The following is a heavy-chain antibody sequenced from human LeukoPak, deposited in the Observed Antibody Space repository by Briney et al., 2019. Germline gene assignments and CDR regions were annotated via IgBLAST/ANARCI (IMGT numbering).Heavy chain of an antibody. CDR3: ARVGRVGVFDY. Sequence: SETLSLTCAVYGGSFSGYYWSWTRQPPGKALEWIGKINHSGSTNYNSSLKSRVTISVDTSKNQFSLKLSSVTAADTAVYYCARVGRVGVFDYWGQGTLVTVSS. D-gene: IGHD3-10*01. J-gene: IGHJ4*02. CDR2: INHSGST. CDR1: GGSFSGYY. V-gene: IGHV4-34*01.